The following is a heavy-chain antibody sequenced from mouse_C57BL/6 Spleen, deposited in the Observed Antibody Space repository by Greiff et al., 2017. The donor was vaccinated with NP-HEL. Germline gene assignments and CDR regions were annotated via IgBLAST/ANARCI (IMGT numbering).Heavy chain of an antibody. V-gene: IGHV1-63*01. D-gene: IGHD2-2*01. CDR1: GYTFTNYW. J-gene: IGHJ4*01. Sequence: QVQLQQSGAELVRPGTSVKMSCKASGYTFTNYWISWAKQRPGHGLEWIGDIYPGGGYTNYNEKFKGKATLTADKSSSTAYMQFSSLTSEDSAIYYCARGGYPYAMDYWGQGTSVTVSS. CDR3: ARGGYPYAMDY. CDR2: IYPGGGYT.